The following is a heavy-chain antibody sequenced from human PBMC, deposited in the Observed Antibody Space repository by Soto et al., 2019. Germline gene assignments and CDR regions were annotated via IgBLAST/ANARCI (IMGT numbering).Heavy chain of an antibody. CDR2: ISSSSSYI. D-gene: IGHD3-9*01. Sequence: GGSLRLSCAASGFTFSSYSMSWVRQAPVKGLEWVSSISSSSSYIYYADSVKGRFTISRDNAKNSLYLQMNSLRAEDTAVYYCARSNHYYDILTGYIHFDYWGQGTLVTVSS. CDR3: ARSNHYYDILTGYIHFDY. V-gene: IGHV3-21*01. CDR1: GFTFSSYS. J-gene: IGHJ4*02.